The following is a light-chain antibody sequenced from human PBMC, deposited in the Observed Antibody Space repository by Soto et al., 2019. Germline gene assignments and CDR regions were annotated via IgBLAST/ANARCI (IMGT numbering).Light chain of an antibody. V-gene: IGKV3-11*01. J-gene: IGKJ3*01. Sequence: EIVLTQSPDTLSLSPGERATLSCRASQSVSSSLAWYQQKPGQAPRLLIYDASNRATGIPAGFRGSGSGTDFTLTISSLEPEDFAVYYCQQRSNWPPEVTFGPGTKVDIK. CDR2: DAS. CDR1: QSVSSS. CDR3: QQRSNWPPEVT.